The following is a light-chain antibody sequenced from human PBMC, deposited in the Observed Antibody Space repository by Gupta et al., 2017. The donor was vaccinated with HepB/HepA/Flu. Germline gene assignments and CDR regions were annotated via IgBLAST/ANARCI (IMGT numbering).Light chain of an antibody. CDR1: QSISSY. V-gene: IGKV1-39*01. CDR2: AAS. J-gene: IGKJ1*01. Sequence: DIQLAQSPSFVSASVGDRVTITCRASQSISSYLNWYQQKPGKAPKLLIYAASSLQSGVPSRFSGSGSGTDFTLTISSLQPEDFATYYCQQSYSTLWTFGQGTKVEIK. CDR3: QQSYSTLWT.